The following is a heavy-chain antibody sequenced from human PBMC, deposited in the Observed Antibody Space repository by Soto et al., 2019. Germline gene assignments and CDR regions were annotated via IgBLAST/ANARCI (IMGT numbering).Heavy chain of an antibody. D-gene: IGHD1-1*01. V-gene: IGHV3-23*01. CDR1: GFTFSTSA. J-gene: IGHJ5*02. CDR3: AKSLNINWKNWFDP. Sequence: QLLESGGGLAQPGGSLTLSCAASGFTFSTSAMNWVRQAHGKGLEWVSLTSDSGGRTYYADSVKGRFTISRDNSKNTLYLEMNSLRSEDTAVYYCAKSLNINWKNWFDPWGQGTLVTVSS. CDR2: TSDSGGRT.